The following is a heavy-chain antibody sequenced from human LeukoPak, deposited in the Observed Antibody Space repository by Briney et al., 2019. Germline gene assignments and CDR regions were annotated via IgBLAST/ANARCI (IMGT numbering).Heavy chain of an antibody. CDR3: ARRPTGFFDY. CDR1: GGSISSTSYF. V-gene: IGHV4-39*01. CDR2: IYFSGRT. Sequence: SETLSLTCTVSGGSISSTSYFWAWIRQPPGKGLEWIGSIYFSGRTYYSPSLTSRVTISVDTSKNQFSLKVSSVTAADTAVYYCARRPTGFFDYWGQGTLVTVSS. J-gene: IGHJ4*02. D-gene: IGHD4-17*01.